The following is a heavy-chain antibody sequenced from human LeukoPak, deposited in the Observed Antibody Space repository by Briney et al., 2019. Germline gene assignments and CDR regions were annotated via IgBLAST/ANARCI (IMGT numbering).Heavy chain of an antibody. CDR2: IVPIVNTP. D-gene: IGHD6-13*01. CDR1: GGTFSSYA. CDR3: ARGYSSSWRQSHFEY. Sequence: SVKVSCKASGGTFSSYAINWVRQAPGQGLEWMGGIVPIVNTPNYARKFQGRVTITADKSTSTAYMELSSLRSEDTAVYFCARGYSSSWRQSHFEYWGQGTLVTVSS. V-gene: IGHV1-69*06. J-gene: IGHJ4*02.